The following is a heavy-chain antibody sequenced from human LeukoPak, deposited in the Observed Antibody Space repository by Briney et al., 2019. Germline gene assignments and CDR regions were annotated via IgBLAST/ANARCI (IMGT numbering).Heavy chain of an antibody. CDR2: IYYSGST. V-gene: IGHV4-59*01. D-gene: IGHD3-10*01. CDR3: AREVPIVRGLRWDY. Sequence: SVTLSLTCTVSGDSISSYYWNWVRQPPGKGLEWIGYIYYSGSTNCNPSLKSRVTISIDTSKNQFSLKLRSVTAADTAVYYCAREVPIVRGLRWDYWGQGTLVTVSS. CDR1: GDSISSYY. J-gene: IGHJ4*02.